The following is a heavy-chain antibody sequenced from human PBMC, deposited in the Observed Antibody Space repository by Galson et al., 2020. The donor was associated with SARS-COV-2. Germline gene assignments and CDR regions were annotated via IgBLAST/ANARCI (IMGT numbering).Heavy chain of an antibody. CDR2: TYYRSQWST. D-gene: IGHD6-13*01. J-gene: IGHJ3*02. CDR3: AGMVAGAGSLHI. Sequence: SQTLSLTSAISGDSVSSNSAAWNWISQSPSRVLELLERTYYRSQWSTDYAVSVKSRITINPDTSNNQFSLQLNSVTPEDTAIYYCAGMVAGAGSLHIWGQGTSVIVSS. CDR1: GDSVSSNSAA. V-gene: IGHV6-1*01.